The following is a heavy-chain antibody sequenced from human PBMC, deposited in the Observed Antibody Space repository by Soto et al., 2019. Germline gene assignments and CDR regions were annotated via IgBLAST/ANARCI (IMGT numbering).Heavy chain of an antibody. V-gene: IGHV3-53*01. CDR1: GFTVNSND. J-gene: IGHJ4*02. CDR3: ERDPPTGGFDN. Sequence: GGSLRLSCAASGFTVNSNDMSWVRQAPGEGLDWVSVIYSGGRTYYADSVKGRFTISRDNSKNTLYLHINTLRAEDTAVYYCERDPPTGGFDNWRQGNLVTVSS. CDR2: IYSGGRT. D-gene: IGHD2-8*02.